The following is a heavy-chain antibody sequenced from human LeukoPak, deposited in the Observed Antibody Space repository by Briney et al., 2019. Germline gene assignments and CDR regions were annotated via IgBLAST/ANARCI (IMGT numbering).Heavy chain of an antibody. CDR3: AKAGYSSGWRNFDY. CDR2: ISYDGSNK. D-gene: IGHD6-19*01. V-gene: IGHV3-30*18. CDR1: GFTFSSYG. Sequence: GGSLRLSCAASGFTFSSYGMHWVRQAPGKGLEWVAVISYDGSNKFYEDSVKGRFTISRDNSKNTLYLQMSSLRAENTAVYYCAKAGYSSGWRNFDYWGQGTLVTVSS. J-gene: IGHJ4*02.